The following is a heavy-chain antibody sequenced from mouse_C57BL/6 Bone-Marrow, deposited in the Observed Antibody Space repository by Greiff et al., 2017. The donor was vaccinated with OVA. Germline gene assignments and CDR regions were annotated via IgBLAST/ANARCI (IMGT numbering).Heavy chain of an antibody. D-gene: IGHD1-1*01. Sequence: VQLQQPGAELVRPGTSVKLSCKASGYTFTNYWMHWVKQRPGQGLEWIGVIAPSDSYIKYNQKFKGRATLTVDTSSSTAYMPLSILTSEDSAVYYCAHYGSRLYLHYWGQGTSLTVSS. J-gene: IGHJ2*02. CDR3: AHYGSRLYLHY. CDR2: IAPSDSYI. V-gene: IGHV1-59*01. CDR1: GYTFTNYW.